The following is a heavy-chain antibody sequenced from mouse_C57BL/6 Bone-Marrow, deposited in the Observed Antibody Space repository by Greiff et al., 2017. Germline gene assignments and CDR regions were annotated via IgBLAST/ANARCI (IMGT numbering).Heavy chain of an antibody. CDR1: GFTFSSYA. J-gene: IGHJ4*01. CDR3: ARITTVVATGAMDY. V-gene: IGHV5-4*01. CDR2: ISDGGSYT. D-gene: IGHD1-1*01. Sequence: DVHLVESGGGLVKPGGSLKLSCAASGFTFSSYAMSWVRQTPEKRLEWVATISDGGSYTYYPDNVKGRFTISRDNAKNNLYLQMSHLKSEDTAMYYCARITTVVATGAMDYWGQGTSVTVSS.